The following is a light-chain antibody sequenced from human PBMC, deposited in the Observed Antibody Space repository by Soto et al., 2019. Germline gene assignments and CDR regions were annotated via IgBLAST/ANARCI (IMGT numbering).Light chain of an antibody. CDR3: QQYNNWPPFT. V-gene: IGKV3-11*01. Sequence: EIVLTQSPATLSLSPGERATLSCRASQSVSSYLAWYQQKPGQAPRLLIYDAANRATGIPARIGGSGSGTDFTLTISSLEPEDFAVYSCQQYNNWPPFTFGPGTKVDIK. CDR2: DAA. CDR1: QSVSSY. J-gene: IGKJ3*01.